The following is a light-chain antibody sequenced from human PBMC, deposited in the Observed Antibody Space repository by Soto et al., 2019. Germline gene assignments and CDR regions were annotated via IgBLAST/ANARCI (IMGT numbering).Light chain of an antibody. CDR2: AAS. V-gene: IGKV1-27*01. CDR3: QEYHSPPFT. J-gene: IGKJ3*01. CDR1: QGISSS. Sequence: DIQMTQSPSSLSASVGDTVTITCRASQGISSSLAWYQQKAGTVPGLLIYAASTLQSEVPSHFSGSGSGTDFTLTIGSLQTEDGTTSYFQEYHSPPFTFGPRT.